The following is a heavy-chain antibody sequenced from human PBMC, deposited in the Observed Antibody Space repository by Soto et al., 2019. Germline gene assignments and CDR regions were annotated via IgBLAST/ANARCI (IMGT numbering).Heavy chain of an antibody. V-gene: IGHV4-39*01. Sequence: TLSLTCTVSGDSIISSDFYWGWVRQPPGKGLEWIGSIFYLGSSYYNPSLKSRVTMSVDTSKNQFSLRLRSVTAADTALYFCARHSLALRKNNWFDPWGQGIMVTVSS. CDR1: GDSIISSDFY. CDR3: ARHSLALRKNNWFDP. D-gene: IGHD3-3*02. CDR2: IFYLGSS. J-gene: IGHJ5*02.